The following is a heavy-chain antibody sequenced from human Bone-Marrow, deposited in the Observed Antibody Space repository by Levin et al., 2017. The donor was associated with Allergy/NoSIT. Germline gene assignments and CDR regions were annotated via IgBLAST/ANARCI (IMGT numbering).Heavy chain of an antibody. D-gene: IGHD3-3*01. CDR1: GYTFTSYD. CDR2: MNPNSGNT. CDR3: ARGAERNDFWSGYSFDY. Sequence: GESLKISCKASGYTFTSYDINWVRQATGQGLEWMGWMNPNSGNTGYAQKFQGRVTMTRNTSISTAYMELSSLRSEDTAVYYCARGAERNDFWSGYSFDYWGQGTLVTVSS. V-gene: IGHV1-8*01. J-gene: IGHJ4*02.